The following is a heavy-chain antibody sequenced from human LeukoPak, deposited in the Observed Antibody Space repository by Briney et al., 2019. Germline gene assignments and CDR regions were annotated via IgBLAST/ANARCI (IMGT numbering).Heavy chain of an antibody. CDR3: ARAFSTGTLNWFDP. CDR2: IYYSGST. J-gene: IGHJ5*02. V-gene: IGHV4-59*12. D-gene: IGHD1-1*01. CDR1: GGSISSYY. Sequence: SETLSLTCTVSGGSISSYYWSWIRQPPGKGLEWIGYIYYSGSTYYNPSLKSRVTISVDTSKNQFSLKLSSVTAADTAVYYCARAFSTGTLNWFDPWGQGTLVTVSS.